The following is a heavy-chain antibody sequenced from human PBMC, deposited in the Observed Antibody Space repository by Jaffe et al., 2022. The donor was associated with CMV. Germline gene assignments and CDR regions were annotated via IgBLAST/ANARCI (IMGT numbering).Heavy chain of an antibody. V-gene: IGHV4-34*01. CDR2: INHSGST. Sequence: QVQLQQWGAGLLKPSETLSLTCAVYGGSFSGYYWSWIRQPPGKGLEWIGEINHSGSTNYNPSLKSRVTISVDTSKNQFSLKLSSVTAADTAVYYCARVPPLTGTAVYDSSGYYWRLDYWGQGTLVTVSS. CDR1: GGSFSGYY. J-gene: IGHJ4*02. CDR3: ARVPPLTGTAVYDSSGYYWRLDY. D-gene: IGHD3-22*01.